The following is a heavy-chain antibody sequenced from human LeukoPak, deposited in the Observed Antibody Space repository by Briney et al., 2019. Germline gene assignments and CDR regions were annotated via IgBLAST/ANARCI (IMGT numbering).Heavy chain of an antibody. CDR2: INPNSGGT. Sequence: ASVKVSFKASGYTFTRYYMHWVRQAPGQGLEWMGWINPNSGGTNYAQKFQGRVTMTRDTSISTAYMELSRLRSDDTAVYYCARGGYSSGWYSDYWGQGTLVTVSS. J-gene: IGHJ4*02. CDR3: ARGGYSSGWYSDY. V-gene: IGHV1-2*02. D-gene: IGHD6-19*01. CDR1: GYTFTRYY.